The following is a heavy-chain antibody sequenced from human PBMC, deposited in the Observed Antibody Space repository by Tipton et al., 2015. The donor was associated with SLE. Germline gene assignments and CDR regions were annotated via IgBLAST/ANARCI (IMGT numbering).Heavy chain of an antibody. Sequence: GSLRLSCAASGFSFSTYGMHWVRQAPGKGLEWMTFVRYDGSYKYYADSVKGRFTISRDNAKNSLYLQMNSLRAEDTAVYYCARNWGPMVRGVIGYWGQGTLVTVSS. V-gene: IGHV3-30*02. D-gene: IGHD3-10*01. CDR3: ARNWGPMVRGVIGY. CDR2: VRYDGSYK. J-gene: IGHJ4*02. CDR1: GFSFSTYG.